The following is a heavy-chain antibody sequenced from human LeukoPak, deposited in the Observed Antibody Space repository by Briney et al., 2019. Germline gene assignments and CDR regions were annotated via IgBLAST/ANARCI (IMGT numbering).Heavy chain of an antibody. D-gene: IGHD6-19*01. CDR3: AGGAGGQWLVNFDY. CDR2: ISSSSSYL. V-gene: IGHV3-21*01. J-gene: IGHJ4*02. Sequence: GSLRLSRAASGLALSSFSMNLVSQAPGKGLGWVSGISSSSSYLYYADSVKGRFTISSDNAKNSLYLQMNRLRAEDTAVYCCAGGAGGQWLVNFDYWGQGTLVTVSS. CDR1: GLALSSFS.